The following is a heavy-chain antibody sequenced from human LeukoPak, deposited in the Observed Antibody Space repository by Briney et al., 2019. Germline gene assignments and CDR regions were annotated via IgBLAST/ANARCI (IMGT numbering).Heavy chain of an antibody. CDR3: AGGGINWFDP. CDR1: GGSISSSSYY. Sequence: PSETLSLTCTISGGSISSSSYYWGWIRQSPGKGLEWIGYIYHSGSAYYNPSLKSRVTISVDRSKNQFSLKLSSVTAADTAVYYCAGGGINWFDPWGQGTLVSVSS. J-gene: IGHJ5*02. CDR2: IYHSGSA. D-gene: IGHD2/OR15-2a*01. V-gene: IGHV4-30-2*06.